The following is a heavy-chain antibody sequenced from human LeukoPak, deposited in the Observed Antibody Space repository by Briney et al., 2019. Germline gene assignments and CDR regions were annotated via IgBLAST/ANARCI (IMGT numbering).Heavy chain of an antibody. CDR2: ISSDGTIK. D-gene: IGHD3-10*01. CDR1: GFTLSDYG. CDR3: ARDILPSGSRAFDI. J-gene: IGHJ3*02. V-gene: IGHV3-33*01. Sequence: GGSLRLSCAVSGFTLSDYGIHWVRQAPGKGLEWVTIISSDGTIKFADSVKGRFTVSRDSSKNTVYLQMNSLRAEDTAVYYCARDILPSGSRAFDIWGQGTMVTVSS.